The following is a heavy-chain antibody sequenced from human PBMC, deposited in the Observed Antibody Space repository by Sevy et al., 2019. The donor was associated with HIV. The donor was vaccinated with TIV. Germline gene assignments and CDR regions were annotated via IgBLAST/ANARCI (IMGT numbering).Heavy chain of an antibody. D-gene: IGHD3-9*01. CDR2: ISYHGRDK. CDR1: GISFTTSG. CDR3: AKDFTGYNGMDV. J-gene: IGHJ6*02. Sequence: GGSLRLSCAASGISFTTSGMHWVRQAPGKGLEWVAVISYHGRDKFYAESVKGRSTISRDNSKNMLYLQMNSLRAEDTAVYYCAKDFTGYNGMDVWGQGTMVTVSS. V-gene: IGHV3-30*18.